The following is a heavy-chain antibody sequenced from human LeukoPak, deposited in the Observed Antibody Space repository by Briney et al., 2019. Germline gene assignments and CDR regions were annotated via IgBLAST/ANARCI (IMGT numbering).Heavy chain of an antibody. V-gene: IGHV1-8*03. CDR2: MNPNSGNT. D-gene: IGHD3-3*01. CDR1: GYTFTSYD. J-gene: IGHJ4*02. CDR3: ARGVRFVDYYDFWSGYYPYYFDY. Sequence: GASVKVSCKASGYTFTSYDINWVRQATGQGLEWMGWMNPNSGNTGYAQKFQGRVTITRNTSISTAYMELSSLRSEDTAVYYCARGVRFVDYYDFWSGYYPYYFDYWGQGTLVTVSS.